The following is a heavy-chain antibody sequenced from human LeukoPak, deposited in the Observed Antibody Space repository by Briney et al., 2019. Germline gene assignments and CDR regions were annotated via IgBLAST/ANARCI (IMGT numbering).Heavy chain of an antibody. Sequence: GASVKVSCKASGYTFTSYGISWVRQAPGQGLEWMGWTSAYNGNANYAQKLQGRVTMTTDTSTSTAYMELRSLRSDDTAVYYCARPSYYYDSSGIKGDAFDIWGQGTMVTVSS. J-gene: IGHJ3*02. CDR3: ARPSYYYDSSGIKGDAFDI. V-gene: IGHV1-18*01. CDR1: GYTFTSYG. CDR2: TSAYNGNA. D-gene: IGHD3-22*01.